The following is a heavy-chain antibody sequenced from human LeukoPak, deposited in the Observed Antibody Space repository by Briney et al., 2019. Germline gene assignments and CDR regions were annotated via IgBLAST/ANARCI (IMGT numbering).Heavy chain of an antibody. CDR1: GGSISSGSYY. J-gene: IGHJ6*03. Sequence: SETLSLTCTVSGGSISSGSYYWTWIRQPAGKGLEWIGRIYISGSTNYNPSLKSRVTISVDTSKNQFSLKLSSVTAADTAVYFCAREDGSGSRYYYYMDVWGKGTTVTVSS. CDR2: IYISGST. V-gene: IGHV4-61*02. D-gene: IGHD3-10*01. CDR3: AREDGSGSRYYYYMDV.